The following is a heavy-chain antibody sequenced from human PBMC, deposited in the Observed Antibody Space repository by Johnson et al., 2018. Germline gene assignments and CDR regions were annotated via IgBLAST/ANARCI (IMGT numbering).Heavy chain of an antibody. V-gene: IGHV4-59*01. CDR1: GGSISSYY. D-gene: IGHD1-26*01. J-gene: IGHJ3*02. Sequence: QVQRQESGPGLVKPSETLSLTCTVSGGSISSYYWSWIRQPPGKGLAWMGDIYYSGSTNDNHSLKRLVTITVDTSKTQFSLKLSSVTAADTAVYYCARVRSDLIVGAPDAFDIWGQGTMVTVSS. CDR2: IYYSGST. CDR3: ARVRSDLIVGAPDAFDI.